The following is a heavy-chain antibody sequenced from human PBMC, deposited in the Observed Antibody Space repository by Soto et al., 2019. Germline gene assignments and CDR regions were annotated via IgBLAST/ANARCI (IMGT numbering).Heavy chain of an antibody. CDR2: IWYDGSNK. Sequence: GGSLRLSCAASGFTFSSYGMHWVRQAPGKGLEWVAVIWYDGSNKYYADSVKGRFTISRDNSKNTLYLQMNSLRAEDTAVYYCARDGGIAVAGTTGYDAFDIWGQGTMVTVSS. J-gene: IGHJ3*02. CDR3: ARDGGIAVAGTTGYDAFDI. D-gene: IGHD6-19*01. CDR1: GFTFSSYG. V-gene: IGHV3-33*01.